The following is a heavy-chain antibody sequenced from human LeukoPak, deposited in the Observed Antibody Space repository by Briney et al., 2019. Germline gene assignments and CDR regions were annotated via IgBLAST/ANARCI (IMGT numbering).Heavy chain of an antibody. CDR2: IYNSGST. D-gene: IGHD1-7*01. CDR3: ASPGITGTISLAY. J-gene: IGHJ4*02. CDR1: GGSISSYY. Sequence: SETLSLTCIVSGGSISSYYWNWLRQPPGKGLEWIGYIYNSGSTKYNPSLKSGVTMSVDTSKNQFSLKLRSVTAADTAVYYCASPGITGTISLAYWGQGTLVTVFS. V-gene: IGHV4-59*08.